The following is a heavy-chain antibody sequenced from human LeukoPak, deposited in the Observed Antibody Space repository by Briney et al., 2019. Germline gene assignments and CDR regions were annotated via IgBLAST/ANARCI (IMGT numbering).Heavy chain of an antibody. Sequence: SETLSLTCTVSGGSISSTTYYWGWIRQPPGKDLEWIGNIYYSGSTYYNPSLKSRVTISVDTSKNQFSLKLSSVTAADTAVYYCATHSSTYYWFDYWGQGTLVTVSS. CDR2: IYYSGST. CDR1: GGSISSTTYY. V-gene: IGHV4-39*01. D-gene: IGHD3-22*01. J-gene: IGHJ4*02. CDR3: ATHSSTYYWFDY.